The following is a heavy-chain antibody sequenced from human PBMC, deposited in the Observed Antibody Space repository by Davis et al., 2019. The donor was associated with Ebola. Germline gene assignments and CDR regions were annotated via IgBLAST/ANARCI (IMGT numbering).Heavy chain of an antibody. Sequence: ASVKVSCKASGYTFTSYGITWVRQAPGQGLQWMGWINTNTGNPMYAQGFTGRFVFSLDTSVSTAYLQISSLKAEDTAVYYCARESESGIDYWGRGTLVTVSS. CDR1: GYTFTSYG. V-gene: IGHV7-4-1*02. CDR2: INTNTGNP. CDR3: ARESESGIDY. J-gene: IGHJ4*02. D-gene: IGHD3-3*01.